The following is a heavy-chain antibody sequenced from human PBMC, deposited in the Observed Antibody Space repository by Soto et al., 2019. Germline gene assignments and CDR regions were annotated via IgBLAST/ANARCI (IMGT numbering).Heavy chain of an antibody. J-gene: IGHJ4*02. V-gene: IGHV4-4*02. Sequence: QVQLQESGPGLVKPSGTLSLTCAVSGDSVSSPYYWCWVRQPPGKGLEWIGEVFHTGTTSYNPSLRSRVTISMDKANNQFSLDLSSVTAAETAVYYCARSAGWYAVHSWGPGTLV. CDR1: GDSVSSPYY. D-gene: IGHD6-19*01. CDR3: ARSAGWYAVHS. CDR2: VFHTGTT.